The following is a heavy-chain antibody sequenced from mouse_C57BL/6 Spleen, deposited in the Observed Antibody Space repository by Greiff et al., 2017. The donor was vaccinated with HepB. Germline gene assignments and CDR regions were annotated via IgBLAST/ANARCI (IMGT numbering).Heavy chain of an antibody. CDR3: ARAYYSNYALAY. D-gene: IGHD2-5*01. Sequence: EVKLVESGGGLVKPGGSLKLSCAASGFTFSSYAMSWVRQTPEKRLEWVATISDGGSYTYYPDNVKGRFTISRDNAKNNLYLQMSHLKSEDTAMYYWARAYYSNYALAYWGQGTLVTVSA. CDR2: ISDGGSYT. V-gene: IGHV5-4*03. J-gene: IGHJ3*01. CDR1: GFTFSSYA.